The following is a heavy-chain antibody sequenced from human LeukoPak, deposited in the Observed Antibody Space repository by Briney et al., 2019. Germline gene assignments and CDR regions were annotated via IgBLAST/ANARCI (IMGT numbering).Heavy chain of an antibody. J-gene: IGHJ5*02. CDR3: AKEYIVVVVAANWFDP. CDR1: GFTFSSYS. Sequence: GGSLRLSCAASGFTFSSYSMNWVRQAPGKGLEWVSSISSSSSYIYYADSVKGRFTISRDNSKNTLYLQMNSLRAEDTAVYYCAKEYIVVVVAANWFDPWGQGTLVTVSS. CDR2: ISSSSSYI. D-gene: IGHD2-15*01. V-gene: IGHV3-21*04.